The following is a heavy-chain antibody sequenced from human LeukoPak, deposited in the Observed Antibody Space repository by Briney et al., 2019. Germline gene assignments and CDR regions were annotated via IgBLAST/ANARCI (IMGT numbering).Heavy chain of an antibody. CDR1: GFSFSSYA. J-gene: IGHJ4*02. Sequence: GGSLRLSCAASGFSFSSYAMNWVRQAPGKGLEWVSTITGSGDSTYYADSVKGRFTISRDNSKNTLYLQMNSLRAEDTAVYYCARNQPVVVVAATPDYWGQGTLVTVSS. CDR3: ARNQPVVVVAATPDY. D-gene: IGHD2-15*01. V-gene: IGHV3-23*01. CDR2: ITGSGDST.